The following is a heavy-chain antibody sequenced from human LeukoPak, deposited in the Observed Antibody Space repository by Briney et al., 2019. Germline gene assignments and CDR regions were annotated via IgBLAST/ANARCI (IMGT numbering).Heavy chain of an antibody. CDR1: GLTFSSYG. CDR3: AKANLGLTYYYDSSGYYYDY. Sequence: SGGSLRLSCAASGLTFSSYGMHWVRQAPGKGLEWVAVISYDGSNKYYADSVKGRFTISRDNSKNTLYLQMNSLRAEDTAVYYCAKANLGLTYYYDSSGYYYDYWGQGTLVTVSS. V-gene: IGHV3-30*18. J-gene: IGHJ4*02. CDR2: ISYDGSNK. D-gene: IGHD3-22*01.